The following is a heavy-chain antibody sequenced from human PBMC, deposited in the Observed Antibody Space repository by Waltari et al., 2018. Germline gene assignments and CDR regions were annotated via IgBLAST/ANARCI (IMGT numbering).Heavy chain of an antibody. J-gene: IGHJ4*02. CDR3: ARENRQWLAPEPYYFDY. Sequence: QVQLVESGGGVVQPGWALRLSWAASGVTVSTYAMHWVRQAPGKGLEWVAVLSYDGSNKYYADSLKGRFTISRDNSNNTLYLQMNTLTPEDTAVYFCARENRQWLAPEPYYFDYWGLGTLVTVTS. CDR2: LSYDGSNK. V-gene: IGHV3-30*04. D-gene: IGHD6-19*01. CDR1: GVTVSTYA.